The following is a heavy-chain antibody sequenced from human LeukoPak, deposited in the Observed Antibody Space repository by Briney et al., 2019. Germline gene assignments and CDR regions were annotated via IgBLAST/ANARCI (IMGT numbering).Heavy chain of an antibody. D-gene: IGHD6-13*01. CDR3: AKVSSSRYGPFDC. CDR2: ISSSSSYI. CDR1: GFSFSSYW. V-gene: IGHV3-21*01. Sequence: GGSLRLSCAASGFSFSSYWMHWVRQAPGKGLEWVSSISSSSSYIYYADSVEGRFTISRDNAKNSLSLQMNSLRAEDTAVYYCAKVSSSRYGPFDCWGQGILVTVSS. J-gene: IGHJ4*02.